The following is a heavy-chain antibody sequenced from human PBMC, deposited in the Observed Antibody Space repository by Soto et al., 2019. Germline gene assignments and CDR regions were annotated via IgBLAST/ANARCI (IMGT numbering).Heavy chain of an antibody. J-gene: IGHJ6*03. CDR3: ARDPRYCSGGSCYSAGENHYYYYIDV. CDR2: ISSGGSPI. Sequence: QVQLVESGGGLVKPGGSLRLSCAASGFTFSDYYMSWIRQAPGKGLEWVSYISSGGSPIYYTDSVKGRFTISRDNGENSLYLQMNSLRAEDTAVYYCARDPRYCSGGSCYSAGENHYYYYIDVWGKGTTVTVSS. V-gene: IGHV3-11*01. D-gene: IGHD2-15*01. CDR1: GFTFSDYY.